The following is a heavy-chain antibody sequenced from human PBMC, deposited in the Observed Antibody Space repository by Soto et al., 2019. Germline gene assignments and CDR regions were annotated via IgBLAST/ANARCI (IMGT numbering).Heavy chain of an antibody. Sequence: QVQLVQSGGGLVKPGGSLRLSCTTSGFTFSAFYMSWVRQTPGKGLEWVSYISSDDKTVYYADFVKGRFTISRDNAQISLYLQMNNLSADDTAVYYCARDRAQAWSRLWGQGTLVTVSS. D-gene: IGHD1-26*01. CDR1: GFTFSAFY. V-gene: IGHV3-11*01. CDR3: ARDRAQAWSRL. J-gene: IGHJ4*02. CDR2: ISSDDKTV.